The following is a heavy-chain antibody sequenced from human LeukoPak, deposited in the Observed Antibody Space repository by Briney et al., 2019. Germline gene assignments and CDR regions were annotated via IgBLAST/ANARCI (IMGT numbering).Heavy chain of an antibody. V-gene: IGHV3-23*01. Sequence: GGSLRLSCAGSGFTFRSYGMSWVRQAPGKGLEWVSVISGSGGSTNYADSVKGRFTISRDNSKNTLYLQMNSLRAEDTAVYYCAKESLTSSQWLQLYGAYNWFDSWGQGTLVTVSS. CDR2: ISGSGGST. CDR3: AKESLTSSQWLQLYGAYNWFDS. CDR1: GFTFRSYG. D-gene: IGHD5-24*01. J-gene: IGHJ5*01.